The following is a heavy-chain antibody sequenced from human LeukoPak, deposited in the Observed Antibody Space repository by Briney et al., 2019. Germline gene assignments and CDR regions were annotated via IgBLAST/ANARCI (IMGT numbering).Heavy chain of an antibody. CDR3: ARSGVFPYYFDY. J-gene: IGHJ4*02. D-gene: IGHD2-15*01. Sequence: SETLSLTCTVSGGSISSYYWSWIRQPPGKGLEWIGYIYYSGSTNYNPSLKSRVTISVDTSKNQFSLKLGSVTAADTAVYYCARSGVFPYYFDYWGQGTLVTVSS. CDR1: GGSISSYY. CDR2: IYYSGST. V-gene: IGHV4-59*08.